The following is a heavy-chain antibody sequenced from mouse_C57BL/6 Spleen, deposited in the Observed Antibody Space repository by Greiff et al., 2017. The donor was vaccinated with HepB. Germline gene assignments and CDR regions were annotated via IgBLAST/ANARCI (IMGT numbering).Heavy chain of an antibody. CDR2: IYPGSGST. D-gene: IGHD2-4*01. Sequence: VQLQQPGAELVKPGASVKMSCKASGYTFTSYWITWVKQRPGQGLEWIGDIYPGSGSTNYNEKFKSKATLTVDTSSSTAYMQLSSLTSEDSAVYYCAREGLRRLHWYFDVWGTGTTVTVSS. J-gene: IGHJ1*03. V-gene: IGHV1-55*01. CDR3: AREGLRRLHWYFDV. CDR1: GYTFTSYW.